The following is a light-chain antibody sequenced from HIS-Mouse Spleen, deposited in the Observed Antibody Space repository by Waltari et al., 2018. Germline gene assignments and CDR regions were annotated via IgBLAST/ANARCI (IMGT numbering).Light chain of an antibody. CDR2: EVS. CDR3: SSYTSSSTWV. CDR1: SSDVGGYNY. Sequence: QSALTQPASVSGSPGQSITISCTGTSSDVGGYNYVSWYQQHPGKAPKLMIYEVSNPLSGVANRFSGSKSGNTASLTISGLQAEDEADYYCSSYTSSSTWVFGGGTKLTVL. J-gene: IGLJ3*02. V-gene: IGLV2-14*01.